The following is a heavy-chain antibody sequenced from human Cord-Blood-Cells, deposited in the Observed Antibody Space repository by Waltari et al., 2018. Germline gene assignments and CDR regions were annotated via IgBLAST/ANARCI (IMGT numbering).Heavy chain of an antibody. CDR2: MNPNSGNT. V-gene: IGHV1-8*01. Sequence: QVQLVQSGAEVKKPGASVKVSCKASGYTFTSYDIHWVRQATGQGLEWMGWMNPNSGNTSYAQNFQGRVTMTRNTSISTAYMELSSLRYDDTAVYYCYSGSDGFDIWGQGTMVTVSS. CDR3: YSGSDGFDI. D-gene: IGHD3-10*01. CDR1: GYTFTSYD. J-gene: IGHJ3*02.